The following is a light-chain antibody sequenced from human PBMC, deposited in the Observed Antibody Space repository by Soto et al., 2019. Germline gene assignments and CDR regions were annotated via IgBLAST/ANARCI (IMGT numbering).Light chain of an antibody. CDR1: TSNVGGHS. V-gene: IGLV1-44*01. Sequence: QSVLTQPPSASGTPGQRVTISCSGSTSNVGGHSVSWYQQVPGTAPRLLIHTSNQRPSGVPDRFSGSKSGTSASLAISGLQSEDEGDYYCAAWDDSLNGPIFGGGTKVTVL. CDR2: TSN. CDR3: AAWDDSLNGPI. J-gene: IGLJ2*01.